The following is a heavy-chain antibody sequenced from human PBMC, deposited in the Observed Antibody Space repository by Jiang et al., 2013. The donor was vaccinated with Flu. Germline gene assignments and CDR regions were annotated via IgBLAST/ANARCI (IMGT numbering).Heavy chain of an antibody. Sequence: GLVKPSETLSLTCTVSGVSITRDYWNWIRQSPGEALEWIGFAQHIGSTXKNPSLKSRVTMSVDTSKNQFSLRLTSVTAADTAVYYCARLYCHSGTCYSDYWGQGALVTVSS. D-gene: IGHD2-15*01. J-gene: IGHJ4*02. V-gene: IGHV4-59*01. CDR1: GVSITRDY. CDR2: AQHIGST. CDR3: ARLYCHSGTCYSDY.